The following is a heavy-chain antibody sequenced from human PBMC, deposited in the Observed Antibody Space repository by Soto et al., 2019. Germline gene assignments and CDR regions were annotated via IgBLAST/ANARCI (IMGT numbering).Heavy chain of an antibody. CDR1: GYTFTSYG. Sequence: QVQLVQSGAEVKKPGASVKVSCKASGYTFTSYGISWVRQAPGQGLEWMGWISAYNGNTNYAQKLQGRVTMTTDTSTSTAYMELRSLRSDDTAVYYCARDFDYYDSSGYSVWDYWGQGNLVTVSS. V-gene: IGHV1-18*01. CDR3: ARDFDYYDSSGYSVWDY. D-gene: IGHD3-22*01. CDR2: ISAYNGNT. J-gene: IGHJ4*02.